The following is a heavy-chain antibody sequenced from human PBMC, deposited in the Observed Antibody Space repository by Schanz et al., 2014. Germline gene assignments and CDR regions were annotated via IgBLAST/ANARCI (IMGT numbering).Heavy chain of an antibody. D-gene: IGHD2-8*02. CDR2: INSDGTKR. V-gene: IGHV3-33*06. CDR1: GFTFSSYD. CDR3: AKTLFPGGTQTFGN. J-gene: IGHJ4*02. Sequence: QVQLVESGGGVVQPGRSLRLSCVASGFTFSSYDVFWVRQAPGKGLEWVAFINSDGTKRFYADSVKGRFTISRDNSKNTLYLQMNSLRVEDTAVYYCAKTLFPGGTQTFGNWGRGTLVTVSS.